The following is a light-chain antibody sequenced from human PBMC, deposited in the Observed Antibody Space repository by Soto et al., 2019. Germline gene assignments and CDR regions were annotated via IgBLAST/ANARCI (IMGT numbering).Light chain of an antibody. J-gene: IGLJ3*02. CDR1: SSDVGGYKY. CDR3: CAYAGSHTWV. CDR2: DVS. V-gene: IGLV2-11*01. Sequence: QSALTQPRSVSGSPGQSVTISCTGTSSDVGGYKYVSWYQQHPGRAPKLVIYDVSKRPSGVPDRFSGSKSANTASLTISGLQAEDEADYYCCAYAGSHTWVFGGGTKLTVL.